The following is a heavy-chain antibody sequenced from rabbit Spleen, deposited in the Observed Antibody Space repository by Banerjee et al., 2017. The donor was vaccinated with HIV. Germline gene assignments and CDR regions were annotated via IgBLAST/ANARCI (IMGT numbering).Heavy chain of an antibody. CDR1: GFDFSNYG. CDR3: VRDQAGDADYGPYYLNL. CDR2: IEPIFGNT. Sequence: QEQLVESGGGLVQPGGSLKLSCKASGFDFSNYGVTWVRQAPGKGLEWIGYIEPIFGNTYYANWVNGRLTISSHNAQNTLYLQLSSLTAADTATYFCVRDQAGDADYGPYYLNLWGQGTLVTVS. J-gene: IGHJ4*01. V-gene: IGHV1S47*01. D-gene: IGHD2-1*01.